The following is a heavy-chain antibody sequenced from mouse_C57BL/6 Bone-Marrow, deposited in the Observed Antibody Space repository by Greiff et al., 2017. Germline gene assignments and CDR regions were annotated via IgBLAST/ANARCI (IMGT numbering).Heavy chain of an antibody. D-gene: IGHD2-4*01. Sequence: QVQLQQPGAELVKPGASVKLSCKASGYTFTSYWMHWVKQRPGQGLEWIGMIHPNSGSTNYNEKFKSKATLTVDKSSSTAYMQLSSLTSEDAAVYYCARNYDGRTAYWGQGTLVTVSA. CDR3: ARNYDGRTAY. V-gene: IGHV1-64*01. CDR1: GYTFTSYW. J-gene: IGHJ3*01. CDR2: IHPNSGST.